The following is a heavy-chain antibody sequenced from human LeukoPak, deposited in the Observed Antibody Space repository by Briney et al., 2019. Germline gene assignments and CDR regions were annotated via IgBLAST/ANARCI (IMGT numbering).Heavy chain of an antibody. CDR2: ISAYSGNT. CDR1: GYTFTSYG. J-gene: IGHJ4*02. D-gene: IGHD3-10*01. V-gene: IGHV1-18*01. Sequence: ASVKVSCKASGYTFTSYGISWVRQAPGQGLEWMGWISAYSGNTNYAQKLQGRVTMTTDTSTSTAYMELRSLRSDDTAVYYCARAIPIITMVWGVIIFDYWGQGTLVTVSS. CDR3: ARAIPIITMVWGVIIFDY.